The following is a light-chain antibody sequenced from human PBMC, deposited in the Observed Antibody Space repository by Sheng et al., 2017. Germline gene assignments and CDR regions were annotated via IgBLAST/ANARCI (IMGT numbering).Light chain of an antibody. CDR2: EVT. CDR1: FSDVGAYNY. V-gene: IGLV2-14*03. Sequence: QSALTQPASVSGSPGQSITISCTGTFSDVGAYNYVSWYQQNPGKAPKLIIYEVTNRPSGVSNRFSGSKSANAASLTISALQAEDEADYYCSSYTTRSTLVFGGGTKVTVL. CDR3: SSYTTRSTLV. J-gene: IGLJ2*01.